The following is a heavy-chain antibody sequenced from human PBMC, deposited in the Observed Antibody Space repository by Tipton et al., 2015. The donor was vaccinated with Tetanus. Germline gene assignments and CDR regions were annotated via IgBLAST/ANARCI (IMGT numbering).Heavy chain of an antibody. D-gene: IGHD2-15*01. CDR3: AREAVCSGGISFPRGLGT. CDR1: GFIFSSYG. CDR2: SWYDGTDT. Sequence: SLRLSCAASGFIFSSYGIRWVRQAPGKGLEWLSASWYDGTDTYYADSVKGRFTISRDNSKNTLYLQMNSRRAGDTAVYDCAREAVCSGGISFPRGLGTRGQGPQV. J-gene: IGHJ4*02. V-gene: IGHV3-33*01.